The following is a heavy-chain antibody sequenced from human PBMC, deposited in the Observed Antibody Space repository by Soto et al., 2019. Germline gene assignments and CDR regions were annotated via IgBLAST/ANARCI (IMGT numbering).Heavy chain of an antibody. CDR1: GASFNGYC. Sequence: QVQLQQWGAGLLQPSETLSLTCALYGASFNGYCWTWIRQPPGKGLEWIGEICDGGKTTYIPPLRSRVTLSRDTSKSQFSLWLSYVSAADTAVYYCAGVAPRGGYLHGFDIWGQGTRVTVSS. D-gene: IGHD5-18*01. CDR3: AGVAPRGGYLHGFDI. CDR2: ICDGGKT. J-gene: IGHJ3*02. V-gene: IGHV4-34*01.